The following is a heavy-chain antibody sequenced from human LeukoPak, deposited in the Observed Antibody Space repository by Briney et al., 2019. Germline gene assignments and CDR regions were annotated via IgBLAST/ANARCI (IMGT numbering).Heavy chain of an antibody. CDR3: ARHFYGGNLDFDH. CDR1: GGSISSYY. V-gene: IGHV4-59*08. J-gene: IGHJ4*02. CDR2: IYYSGST. Sequence: KPSETLSLTCTVSGGSISSYYWSWIRQPPGKGLEWIGYIYYSGSTKYNPSLKSRVSMSVDTSKNQISLKLSSVTAADTAVYYCARHFYGGNLDFDHWGQGTLVTVSS. D-gene: IGHD4-23*01.